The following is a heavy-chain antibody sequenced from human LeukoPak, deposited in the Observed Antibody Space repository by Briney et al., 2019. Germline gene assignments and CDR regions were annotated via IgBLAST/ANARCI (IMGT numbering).Heavy chain of an antibody. CDR1: GFAFDDYA. Sequence: GRSLRLSCAASGFAFDDYAMHWVRQAPGKGLEWVSGISWNSGSIGYADSVKGRFTISRDNAKNSLYLQMNSLRAEDTALYYCARVSYSSSWYSGYYFDYWGQGTLVTVSS. CDR3: ARVSYSSSWYSGYYFDY. D-gene: IGHD6-13*01. CDR2: ISWNSGSI. J-gene: IGHJ4*02. V-gene: IGHV3-9*01.